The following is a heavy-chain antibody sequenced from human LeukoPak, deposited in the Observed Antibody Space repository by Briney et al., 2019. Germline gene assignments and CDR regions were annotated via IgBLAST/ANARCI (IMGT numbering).Heavy chain of an antibody. V-gene: IGHV3-30-3*01. D-gene: IGHD5-18*01. CDR2: ISYDGSNK. CDR1: GFTFSSYA. Sequence: GGSLRLSCAASGFTFSSYAMHWVRQAPGKGLEWVAVISYDGSNKYYADSVKGRFTISRDNSKNTLYLQMNSLRAEDTAVYYCARDDLQPWEGIDYWGQGTLVTVSS. CDR3: ARDDLQPWEGIDY. J-gene: IGHJ4*02.